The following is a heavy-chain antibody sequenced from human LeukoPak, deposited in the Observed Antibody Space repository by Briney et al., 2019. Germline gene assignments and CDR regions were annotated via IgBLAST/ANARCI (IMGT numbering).Heavy chain of an antibody. J-gene: IGHJ6*04. Sequence: GGSLRLSCAASGFTFSSYTMNWVRQAPGKGLEWVSVIYSTDKTNYADSVQGRFTISRDPSKNTVCLQMNSLRGEDTAVYYCAREIGYYFDNHSSRLRGRFDVWGTGTTVIVSS. CDR2: IYSTDKT. CDR1: GFTFSSYT. CDR3: AREIGYYFDNHSSRLRGRFDV. D-gene: IGHD3-22*01. V-gene: IGHV3-53*01.